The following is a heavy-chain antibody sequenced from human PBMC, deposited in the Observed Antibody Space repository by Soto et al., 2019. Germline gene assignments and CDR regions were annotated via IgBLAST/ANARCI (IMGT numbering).Heavy chain of an antibody. V-gene: IGHV1-2*02. J-gene: IGHJ6*02. CDR1: GYTFTGYY. CDR2: INPNSGGT. CDR3: ARDGCSSTSCYVDYYYGMDV. D-gene: IGHD2-2*01. Sequence: ASVKVSCKASGYTFTGYYMHWVRQAPGQGLEWMGWINPNSGGTNYAQKFQGRVTMTRDTSISTAYMELSSLRSEDTAVYYCARDGCSSTSCYVDYYYGMDVWGQGTTVTVSS.